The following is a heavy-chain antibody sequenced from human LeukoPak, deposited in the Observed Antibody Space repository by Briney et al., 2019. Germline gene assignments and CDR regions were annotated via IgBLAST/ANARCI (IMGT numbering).Heavy chain of an antibody. V-gene: IGHV1-46*01. CDR2: INPSGGST. J-gene: IGHJ6*03. CDR1: GYSFTSYY. Sequence: ASVKVSCKASGYSFTSYYMHWVRQAPGQGLEWMGIINPSGGSTSYAQKFQGRVTMTTDTSTSTAYMELRSLRSDDTAVYYCARGVPRDYYYMDVWGKGTTVTVSS. CDR3: ARGVPRDYYYMDV. D-gene: IGHD3-3*01.